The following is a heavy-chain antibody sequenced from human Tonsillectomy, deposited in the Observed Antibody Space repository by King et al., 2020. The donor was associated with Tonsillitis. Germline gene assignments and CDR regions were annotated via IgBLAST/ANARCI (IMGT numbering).Heavy chain of an antibody. J-gene: IGHJ4*02. CDR2: IYSSGST. V-gene: IGHV3-66*01. D-gene: IGHD6-19*01. Sequence: VQLVESGGGLVQPGGSLRLSCAASGFTVSSNYMSWVRQAPGKGLEWVSVIYSSGSTYYADSVKGRFTISRDNSKNTLYLQMNSLRAEDTAVYYCARCINSGCLGYWGQGTLVTVSS. CDR3: ARCINSGCLGY. CDR1: GFTVSSNY.